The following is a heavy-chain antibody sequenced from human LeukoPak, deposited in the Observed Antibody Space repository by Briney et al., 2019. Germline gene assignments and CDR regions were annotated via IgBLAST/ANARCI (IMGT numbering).Heavy chain of an antibody. D-gene: IGHD2-8*01. CDR2: INPNSGGT. CDR3: ARPYCTNGVCYDYDMDV. J-gene: IGHJ6*02. V-gene: IGHV1-2*02. CDR1: GYTFISYY. Sequence: ASVKVSCKASGYTFISYYVHWVRQAPGQGLEWMGWINPNSGGTNYGQKFEGRVTMTRDTSISTAYMEVSRLRSDDTAVYYCARPYCTNGVCYDYDMDVWGQGTTVTVSS.